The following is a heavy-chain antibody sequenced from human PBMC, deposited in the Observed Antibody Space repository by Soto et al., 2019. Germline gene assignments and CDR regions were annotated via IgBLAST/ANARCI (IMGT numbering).Heavy chain of an antibody. V-gene: IGHV1-18*01. D-gene: IGHD5-12*01. CDR1: GYTFFTYD. J-gene: IGHJ5*02. Sequence: ASVKVSCKASGYTFFTYDISWVRQAPGQGLEWMGWISTYSGDTKYAQKFQGRVTMTTDTPTTTAYLELRSLRSDDTAVYYCARHHGPTTSENWFDPWGQGTLVTV. CDR2: ISTYSGDT. CDR3: ARHHGPTTSENWFDP.